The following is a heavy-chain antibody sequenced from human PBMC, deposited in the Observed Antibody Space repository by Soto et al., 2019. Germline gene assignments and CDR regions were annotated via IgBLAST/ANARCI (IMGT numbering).Heavy chain of an antibody. D-gene: IGHD2-15*01. CDR3: ARDPSVVVVAATPYYYYGMDV. CDR2: IKQDGSEK. J-gene: IGHJ6*02. CDR1: GFTFSSYW. V-gene: IGHV3-7*01. Sequence: EVQLVESGGGLVQXGXSLRLSCAASGFTFSSYWMSWVRQAPGKGLEWVANIKQDGSEKYYVDSVKGRFTISRDNAKNXLXLKXNSLRAEDTAVYYCARDPSVVVVAATPYYYYGMDVWGQGTTVTVSS.